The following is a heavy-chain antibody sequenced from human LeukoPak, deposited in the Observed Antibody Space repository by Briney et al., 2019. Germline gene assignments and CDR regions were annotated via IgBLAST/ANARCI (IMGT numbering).Heavy chain of an antibody. CDR1: GFTFSSYS. V-gene: IGHV3-20*04. D-gene: IGHD3-22*01. Sequence: PGGSLRLSCAASGFTFSSYSMNWVRQAPGKGLEWVSGINWNGGSTLYADSVKGRFTISRDNAKNSLYLQMNSLRADDTAFYYCVRGESRGYYRYWGQGTLVTVSS. CDR3: VRGESRGYYRY. CDR2: INWNGGST. J-gene: IGHJ4*02.